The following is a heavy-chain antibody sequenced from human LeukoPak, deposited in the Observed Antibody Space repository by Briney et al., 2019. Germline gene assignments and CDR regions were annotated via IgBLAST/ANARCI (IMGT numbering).Heavy chain of an antibody. CDR1: GFTFSDYY. J-gene: IGHJ4*02. V-gene: IGHV3-11*04. D-gene: IGHD4-23*01. CDR2: I. Sequence: PGGSLRLSCAASGFTFSDYYMSWIRQAPGKGLEWVSYIKGRFTVSRDNAKNSLYLQMNSLRAEDTAVYYCARDPRLGLRWYLFDYWGQGTLVTVSS. CDR3: ARDPRLGLRWYLFDY.